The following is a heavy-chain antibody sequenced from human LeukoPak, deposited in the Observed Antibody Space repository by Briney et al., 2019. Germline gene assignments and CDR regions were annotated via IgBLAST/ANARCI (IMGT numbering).Heavy chain of an antibody. V-gene: IGHV3-30*18. CDR2: ISYDGSNK. CDR3: AKAMWEPLESHVYFDY. Sequence: GRSLRLSCAASGFTFSSYGTHWVRQAPGKGLEWVAVISYDGSNKYYADSVKGRFTISRDNSKNTLYLHMNSLRAEDRAVYYCAKAMWEPLESHVYFDYWGEGTLVTVSS. D-gene: IGHD1-26*01. J-gene: IGHJ4*02. CDR1: GFTFSSYG.